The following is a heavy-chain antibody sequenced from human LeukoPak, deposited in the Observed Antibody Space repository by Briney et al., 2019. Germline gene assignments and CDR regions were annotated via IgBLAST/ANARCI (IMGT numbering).Heavy chain of an antibody. Sequence: ASVKVSCKASGYTFTGYYMHWVRQAPGQGLEWMGWINPNSGGTNYAQKFQGRVTMTRDTSISTAYMELSRLRSDDTAVYYCARESADYYDSSGYYYLVYYFDYWGQGTLDTVSS. V-gene: IGHV1-2*02. D-gene: IGHD3-22*01. CDR1: GYTFTGYY. CDR3: ARESADYYDSSGYYYLVYYFDY. J-gene: IGHJ4*02. CDR2: INPNSGGT.